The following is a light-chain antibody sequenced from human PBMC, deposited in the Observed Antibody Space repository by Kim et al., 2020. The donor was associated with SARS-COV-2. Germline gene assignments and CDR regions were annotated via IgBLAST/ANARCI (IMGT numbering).Light chain of an antibody. CDR1: SSNIGSHF. CDR2: ENS. CDR3: AAWDDTLHAWV. J-gene: IGLJ3*02. Sequence: PRVAISCAGSSSNIGSHFGYWRQQRPGTAPKLVNHENSQRPSGVPDRFSGSKSGTSASLAISGLRSEDEGDYYCAAWDDTLHAWVFGGGTQLTVL. V-gene: IGLV1-47*01.